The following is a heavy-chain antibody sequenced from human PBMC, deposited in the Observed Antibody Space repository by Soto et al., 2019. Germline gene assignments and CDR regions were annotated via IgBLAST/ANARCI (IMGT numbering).Heavy chain of an antibody. J-gene: IGHJ5*01. CDR1: GFTFDDYA. V-gene: IGHV3-9*01. CDR2: ISWKSNNI. CDR3: TKDAGREGAMTWFDS. Sequence: EVQLVESGGGLVQPGRSLRLSCAASGFTFDDYAFHWVRQAPGKGLQWVSSISWKSNNIYYADSVKGRFTISRDNARNFLYLQMDSLRPEDTACYYWTKDAGREGAMTWFDSWGQGPLVTVA. D-gene: IGHD3-16*01.